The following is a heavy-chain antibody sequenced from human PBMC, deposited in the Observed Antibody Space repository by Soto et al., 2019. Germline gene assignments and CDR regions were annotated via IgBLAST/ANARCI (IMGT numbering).Heavy chain of an antibody. CDR1: GGSITNYY. J-gene: IGHJ2*01. V-gene: IGHV4-59*01. CDR2: IYYSGST. D-gene: IGHD2-2*01. CDR3: ARLQSTVASHWYFDL. Sequence: QVQLQESGPGLVKPSETLSLTCTVSGGSITNYYWSWIRQPPGKGLESIGYIYYSGSTNYFPSLKRRLTISVHTSQNQFSLLLTSMTAADTAVYYCARLQSTVASHWYFDLWGRGTLVTVSS.